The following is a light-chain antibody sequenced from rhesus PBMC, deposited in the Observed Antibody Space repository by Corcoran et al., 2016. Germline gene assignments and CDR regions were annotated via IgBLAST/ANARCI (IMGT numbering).Light chain of an antibody. Sequence: DIQMTQSPSSLSASVGDTVTITCRASQGISSYLNWFQQKPGKAPKLLIYDASSLESGVPSRFSGSGSGTDFTLTISSLQPEEFAAYYCLQHNSYPRTFGQGTKVEIK. J-gene: IGKJ1*01. V-gene: IGKV1-28*03. CDR2: DAS. CDR1: QGISSY. CDR3: LQHNSYPRT.